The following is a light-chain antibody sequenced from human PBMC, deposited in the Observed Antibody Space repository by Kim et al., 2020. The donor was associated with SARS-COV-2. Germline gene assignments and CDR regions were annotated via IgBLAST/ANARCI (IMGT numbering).Light chain of an antibody. CDR2: DAS. CDR3: QQRNKWPRT. Sequence: EIVLTQSPATLSLSPGQRATLSYRASQSISTDLAWYQQKPGQAPRLFIYDASNRATGIPARFIGSGSGTVFTLTVSSLEPEDSAIYYCQQRNKWPRTFGQGTKVDIK. J-gene: IGKJ1*01. V-gene: IGKV3-11*01. CDR1: QSISTD.